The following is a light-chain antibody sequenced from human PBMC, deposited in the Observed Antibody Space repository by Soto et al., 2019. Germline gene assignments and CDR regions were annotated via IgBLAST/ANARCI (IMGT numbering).Light chain of an antibody. Sequence: DIVLTQSPGTLSLSPGERATLSCRASQSVSSNYLAWYQQRPGRAPRLLIYGASTRATGIPDRFSGSGSGTDFTLTISRLEPEDFAVYYCQQYGSLSWTFGQGTKVEIK. CDR2: GAS. J-gene: IGKJ1*01. V-gene: IGKV3-20*01. CDR3: QQYGSLSWT. CDR1: QSVSSNY.